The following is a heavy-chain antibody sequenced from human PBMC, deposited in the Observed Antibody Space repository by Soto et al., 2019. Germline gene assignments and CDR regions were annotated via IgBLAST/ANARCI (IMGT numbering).Heavy chain of an antibody. CDR1: GGSISTYY. CDR2: VYYSGST. J-gene: IGHJ6*03. V-gene: IGHV4-59*01. CDR3: ARGGRSAYYYYMSV. Sequence: SETLSLTCTVSGGSISTYYWSWVRQPPGKGLEWIGYVYYSGSTNYNPSLKSRVTISVDTSKNQFSLKLTSVTAADTAVYYCARGGRSAYYYYMSVWGKGTTVTVSS.